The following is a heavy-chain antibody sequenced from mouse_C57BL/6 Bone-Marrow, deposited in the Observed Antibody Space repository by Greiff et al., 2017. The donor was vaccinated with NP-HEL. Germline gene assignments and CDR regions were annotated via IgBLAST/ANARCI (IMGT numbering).Heavy chain of an antibody. J-gene: IGHJ4*01. CDR3: ARVAQAYYYAMDY. Sequence: DVHLVESEGGLVQPGSSMNLSCTASGFTFSDYYMAWVRQVPEKGLEWVANINYDGSSTYYLDSLKSRFIISRDNAKNILYLQMSSLKSEDTATYYCARVAQAYYYAMDYWGQGTSVTVSS. CDR2: INYDGSST. V-gene: IGHV5-16*01. CDR1: GFTFSDYY. D-gene: IGHD3-2*02.